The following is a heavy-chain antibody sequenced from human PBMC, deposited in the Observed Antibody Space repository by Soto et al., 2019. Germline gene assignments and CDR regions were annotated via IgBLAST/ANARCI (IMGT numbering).Heavy chain of an antibody. CDR1: GFTFSTYA. J-gene: IGHJ4*02. CDR2: ISDNVDST. V-gene: IGHV3-23*01. D-gene: IGHD3-10*01. CDR3: AKVHRSGTYYNFPDY. Sequence: GGSLRLSCAASGFTFSTYAMSWVRQAPGKGLEWVSTISDNVDSTYYAASVKFRFTISRDNSKNTVYLLINSLSAEDTAPYYCAKVHRSGTYYNFPDYSGQAPLVTVTS.